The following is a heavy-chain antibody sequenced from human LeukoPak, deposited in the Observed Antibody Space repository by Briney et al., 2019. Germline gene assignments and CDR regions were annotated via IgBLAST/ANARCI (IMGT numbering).Heavy chain of an antibody. J-gene: IGHJ4*02. CDR1: GYTFTSYG. D-gene: IGHD5-18*01. CDR3: ARGYSYGYSPFDY. CDR2: IIPILGIA. V-gene: IGHV1-69*04. Sequence: EASVKVSCKASGYTFTSYGISWVRQAPGQGLEWMGRIIPILGIANYAQKFQGRVTITADKSTSTAYMELSSLRSEDTAVYYCARGYSYGYSPFDYWGQGTLVTVSS.